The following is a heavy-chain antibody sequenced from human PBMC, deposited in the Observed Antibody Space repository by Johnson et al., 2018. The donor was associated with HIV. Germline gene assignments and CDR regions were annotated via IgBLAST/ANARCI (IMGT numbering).Heavy chain of an antibody. CDR3: AKDHDYIGHGAFDI. CDR1: GFTFSSYA. V-gene: IGHV3-64*01. D-gene: IGHD4-11*01. J-gene: IGHJ3*02. Sequence: VLLVESGGGLVQPGGSLRLSCAASGFTFSSYAMHWVRQAPGKGLEYVSSISSDGGSSYSANSVKGRFTISRDNSKNTLFLQMGSLRAEDMALYYCAKDHDYIGHGAFDIWGQGTMVTVSS. CDR2: ISSDGGSS.